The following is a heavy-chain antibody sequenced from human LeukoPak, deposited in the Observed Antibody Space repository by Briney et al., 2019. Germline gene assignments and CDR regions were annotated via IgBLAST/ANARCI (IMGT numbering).Heavy chain of an antibody. J-gene: IGHJ4*02. V-gene: IGHV3-23*01. Sequence: GGSLRLSCAASGFTFSSYAMSWVRLAPGKGLEWVSAISGSGGSTYYADSVKGRFTISRDNSKNTPYLQMNSLRAEDTAVYYCAKKPRPTYSSGWYVGYYFDYWGQGTLVTVSS. CDR2: ISGSGGST. CDR1: GFTFSSYA. CDR3: AKKPRPTYSSGWYVGYYFDY. D-gene: IGHD6-19*01.